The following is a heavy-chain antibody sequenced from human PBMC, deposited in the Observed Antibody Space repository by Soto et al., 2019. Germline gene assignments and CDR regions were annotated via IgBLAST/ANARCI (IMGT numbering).Heavy chain of an antibody. CDR3: ATTSHIIGAPGSSWVPFDS. CDR2: IYPGDSDT. D-gene: IGHD2-15*01. Sequence: PGESLKISCKGSGYSFTTYWIGWVRQMPGKGLEWMGIIYPGDSDTRYSPPFQGQVTISADKSISTAYLQWSSLKASDSAMYYCATTSHIIGAPGSSWVPFDSWGQGTLVTVSS. V-gene: IGHV5-51*01. CDR1: GYSFTTYW. J-gene: IGHJ4*02.